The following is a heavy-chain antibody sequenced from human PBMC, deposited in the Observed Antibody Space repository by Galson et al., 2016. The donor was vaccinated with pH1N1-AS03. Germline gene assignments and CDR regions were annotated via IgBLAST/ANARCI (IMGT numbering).Heavy chain of an antibody. CDR2: IRAKAYNYAT. J-gene: IGHJ5*02. CDR1: GFNFSASA. Sequence: SRRRSCAASGFNFSASAMHWVRQTSGKGLEWIGRIRAKAYNYATEYAAPVRGRFTTSKDDSENTAFLQVNSLKIEDTAVYYCTRHPRRAAGGLGGFDPWGQGTLVTVSS. CDR3: TRHPRRAAGGLGGFDP. V-gene: IGHV3-73*01. D-gene: IGHD6-13*01.